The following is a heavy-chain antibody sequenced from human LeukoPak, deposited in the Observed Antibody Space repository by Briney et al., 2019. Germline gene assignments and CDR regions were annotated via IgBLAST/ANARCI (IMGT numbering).Heavy chain of an antibody. D-gene: IGHD5-18*01. CDR2: MSPNSGNT. J-gene: IGHJ6*03. CDR3: ARGRPDTSVPRTYYMDV. CDR1: GYTFTSFD. Sequence: GASVKVSCKASGYTFTSFDIFWVRQATGQGLEWMGWMSPNSGNTGSAQKFQGRVTFTRDTSISTSFMELSSLRSEDTAIYYCARGRPDTSVPRTYYMDVWGKWTTVTVSS. V-gene: IGHV1-8*01.